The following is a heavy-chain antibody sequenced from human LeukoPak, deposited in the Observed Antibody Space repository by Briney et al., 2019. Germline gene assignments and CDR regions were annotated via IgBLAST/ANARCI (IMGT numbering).Heavy chain of an antibody. CDR2: ISSSGSTI. CDR1: GFTFSSYE. J-gene: IGHJ6*02. V-gene: IGHV3-48*03. D-gene: IGHD2-2*01. Sequence: GGSLRLSCAASGFTFSSYEMNWVRQAPGKGLEWVSCISSSGSTIYYADSVKGRFTISRDNAKNSLYLQMNSLRAEDTTVYYCARGAYCSSTSCPTGYYGMDVWGQGTTVTVSS. CDR3: ARGAYCSSTSCPTGYYGMDV.